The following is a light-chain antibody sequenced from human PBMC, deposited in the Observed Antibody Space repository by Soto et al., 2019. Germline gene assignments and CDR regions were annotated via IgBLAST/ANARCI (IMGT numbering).Light chain of an antibody. CDR3: QSYDSSLSGYV. Sequence: QAVVTQPPSVSGAPGQRVTISCTGSISNIGAGYDVHWYQQLPGTAPKLLIYGNSNRPSGVPDRFSGSKSGTSASLAITGLQAEDEADYYCQSYDSSLSGYVFGTGTKLTVL. J-gene: IGLJ1*01. CDR1: ISNIGAGYD. V-gene: IGLV1-40*01. CDR2: GNS.